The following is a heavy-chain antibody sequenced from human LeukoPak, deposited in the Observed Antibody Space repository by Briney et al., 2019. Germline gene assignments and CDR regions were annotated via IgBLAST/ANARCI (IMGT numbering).Heavy chain of an antibody. Sequence: SETLSLTCTVSGGSISSSSYYWGWIRQPPGKELEWIGSIYYSGSTYYNPSLKSRVTISVDTSKNQFSLKLSSVTAADTAVYYCASVLSSGWRYYFDYWGQGTLVTVSS. D-gene: IGHD6-19*01. CDR2: IYYSGST. CDR1: GGSISSSSYY. V-gene: IGHV4-39*07. CDR3: ASVLSSGWRYYFDY. J-gene: IGHJ4*02.